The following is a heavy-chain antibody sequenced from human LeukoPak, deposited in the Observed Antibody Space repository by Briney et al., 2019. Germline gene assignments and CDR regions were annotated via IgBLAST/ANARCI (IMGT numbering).Heavy chain of an antibody. CDR3: ATRQGRASGLEY. Sequence: GESLKISCKASGYSFSSYWIAWVRQMPGKGLEWMGIIYPGDSDTRYSPSFQGQVTISVDKSTSHAYLQWSSLKASDTAVYYCATRQGRASGLEYWGQGTLVTVSS. CDR1: GYSFSSYW. D-gene: IGHD5-12*01. J-gene: IGHJ4*02. V-gene: IGHV5-51*01. CDR2: IYPGDSDT.